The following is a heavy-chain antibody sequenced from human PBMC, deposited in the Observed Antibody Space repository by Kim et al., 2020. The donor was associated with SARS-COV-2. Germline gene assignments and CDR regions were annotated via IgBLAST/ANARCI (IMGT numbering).Heavy chain of an antibody. Sequence: GESLKISCKGSGYSFTTYWIAWVRQMPGKGLEWIGTIYPGDSDSRYSPSFQGQVTISADKSISTAYLQWSSLKASDTAMYYCARSNDYGDYWGQGTLVTVSS. V-gene: IGHV5-51*03. CDR2: IYPGDSDS. CDR3: ARSNDYGDY. J-gene: IGHJ4*02. D-gene: IGHD2-8*01. CDR1: GYSFTTYW.